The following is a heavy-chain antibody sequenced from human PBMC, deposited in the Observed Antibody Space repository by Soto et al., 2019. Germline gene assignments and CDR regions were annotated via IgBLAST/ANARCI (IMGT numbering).Heavy chain of an antibody. CDR2: ISGSGGST. CDR1: GFTFSSYA. V-gene: IGHV3-23*01. D-gene: IGHD3-3*01. Sequence: GGSLRLSCAASGFTFSSYAMSWVRQAPGKGLEWVSAISGSGGSTYYADSVKGRFTISRDNSKNTLYLQMNSLRAEDTAVYYCAKVGYDFWSGYNFDYWGQGTLVTVSS. CDR3: AKVGYDFWSGYNFDY. J-gene: IGHJ4*02.